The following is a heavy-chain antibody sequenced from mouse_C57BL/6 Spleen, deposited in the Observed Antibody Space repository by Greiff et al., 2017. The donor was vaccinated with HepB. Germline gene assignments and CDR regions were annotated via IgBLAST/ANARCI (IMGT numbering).Heavy chain of an antibody. D-gene: IGHD2-4*01. CDR3: ARIYYDYLYYAMDY. V-gene: IGHV1-82*01. CDR2: IYPGDGDT. J-gene: IGHJ4*01. Sequence: VQLQQSGPELVKPGASVKISCKASGYAFSSSWMNWVKQRPGKGLEWIGRIYPGDGDTNYNGKFKGKATLTADKSSSTAYMQLSSLTSEDSAVYFCARIYYDYLYYAMDYWGQGTSVTVSS. CDR1: GYAFSSSW.